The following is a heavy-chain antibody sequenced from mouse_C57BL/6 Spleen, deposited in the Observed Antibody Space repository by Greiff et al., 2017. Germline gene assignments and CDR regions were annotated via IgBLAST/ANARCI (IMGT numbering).Heavy chain of an antibody. CDR2: LYPGDGDT. Sequence: QVQLKESGPELVKPGASVKISCKASGYAFSSSWMNWVKQRPGKGLEWIGRLYPGDGDTNYNGKFKGKATLTADKSSSTAYMQLSSLTSEDSAVYFCARVDYYYGPYWYFDVWGTGTTVTVSS. CDR3: ARVDYYYGPYWYFDV. CDR1: GYAFSSSW. J-gene: IGHJ1*03. V-gene: IGHV1-82*01. D-gene: IGHD1-1*01.